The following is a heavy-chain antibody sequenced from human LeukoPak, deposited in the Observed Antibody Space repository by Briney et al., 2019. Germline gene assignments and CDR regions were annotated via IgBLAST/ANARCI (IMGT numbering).Heavy chain of an antibody. CDR3: ARTQYSSGWYYFDY. CDR1: GFSLSTSGMR. CDR2: IDWDDDK. D-gene: IGHD6-19*01. Sequence: SGPALVKPTQTLTLTCTFSGFSLSTSGMRVSWFRQPPGKALEWLARIDWDDDKFYSTSLKTRLTISKDTSKNQVVLTMTNMDPVDTATYYCARTQYSSGWYYFDYWGQGTLVTVSS. V-gene: IGHV2-70*04. J-gene: IGHJ4*02.